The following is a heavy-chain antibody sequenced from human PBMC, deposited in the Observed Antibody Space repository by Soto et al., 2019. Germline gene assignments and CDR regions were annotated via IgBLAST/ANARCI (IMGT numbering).Heavy chain of an antibody. V-gene: IGHV3-48*02. Sequence: GGSLRLSCAASGFTFSSYSMNWVRQAPGKGLERVSYISSSSSTIYYADSVKGRFTISRDNAKNSLYLQMNSLRDEDTAVYYCARGATYYYDSSGYWTHDAFDIRGQGTMVTVSS. CDR3: ARGATYYYDSSGYWTHDAFDI. J-gene: IGHJ3*02. CDR2: ISSSSSTI. CDR1: GFTFSSYS. D-gene: IGHD3-22*01.